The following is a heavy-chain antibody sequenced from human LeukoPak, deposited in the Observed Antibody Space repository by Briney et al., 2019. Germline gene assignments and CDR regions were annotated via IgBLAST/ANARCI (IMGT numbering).Heavy chain of an antibody. Sequence: SETLSLTCAVYGGSFSGYYWSWIRQPPGKGLEWIGSIYYSGNTYYNASLKSRVTISVDTSKNQFSLKLTSVTAADTAVYYCARQTGSGLFTLPGGQGTLVTVAS. J-gene: IGHJ4*02. D-gene: IGHD3-10*01. CDR1: GGSFSGYY. CDR3: ARQTGSGLFTLP. V-gene: IGHV4-34*01. CDR2: IYYSGNT.